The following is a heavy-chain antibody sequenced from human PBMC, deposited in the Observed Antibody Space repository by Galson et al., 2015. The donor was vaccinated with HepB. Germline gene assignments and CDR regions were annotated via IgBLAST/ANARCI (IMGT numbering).Heavy chain of an antibody. D-gene: IGHD3-22*01. CDR2: ITGGGSST. Sequence: SLRLSCAASGFTFDTYAVSWVRQAPGKGLEWVSSITGGGSSTYYADSVKGRFTISRDNSKNTLYLQLNSLRAEDAAVYYCAKPRKSYYDSSGYPFDYWGQGTLVTVSS. V-gene: IGHV3-23*01. CDR1: GFTFDTYA. CDR3: AKPRKSYYDSSGYPFDY. J-gene: IGHJ4*02.